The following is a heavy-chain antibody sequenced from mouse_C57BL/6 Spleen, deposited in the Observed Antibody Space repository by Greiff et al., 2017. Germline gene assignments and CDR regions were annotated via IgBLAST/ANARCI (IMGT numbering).Heavy chain of an antibody. CDR2: INPNNGGT. D-gene: IGHD1-1*01. CDR3: AREPPYYGRKYYDRDY. V-gene: IGHV1-22*01. J-gene: IGHJ4*01. Sequence: VQLQQSGPELVKPGASVKMSCKASGYTFTDYNMHWVKQSHGKSLEWIGYINPNNGGTSYNQKFKGKATLTVNKSSSTTYMELRSLTSEDSAVYDCAREPPYYGRKYYDRDYWGQGTSVTVSS. CDR1: GYTFTDYN.